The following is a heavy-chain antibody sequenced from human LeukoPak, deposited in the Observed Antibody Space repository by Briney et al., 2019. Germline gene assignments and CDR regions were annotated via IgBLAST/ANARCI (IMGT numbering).Heavy chain of an antibody. D-gene: IGHD6-19*01. V-gene: IGHV1-2*02. Sequence: ASVKVSCKASGYTFTGYYMHWVRQAPGQGLEWMGWINPNSGGTNYAQKFQGRVTMTRDTSISTAYMELSRLRSDDTAVYYCARGLAVAGVTSDYWGQGTLVTVSS. CDR3: ARGLAVAGVTSDY. J-gene: IGHJ4*02. CDR1: GYTFTGYY. CDR2: INPNSGGT.